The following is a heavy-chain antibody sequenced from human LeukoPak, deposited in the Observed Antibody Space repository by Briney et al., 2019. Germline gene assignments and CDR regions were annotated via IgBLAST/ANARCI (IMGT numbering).Heavy chain of an antibody. D-gene: IGHD1-26*01. CDR2: INHSGST. V-gene: IGHV4-34*01. CDR1: GGSFSGYY. J-gene: IGHJ4*02. CDR3: ARGIVGAPDY. Sequence: SETLSLTCAVYGGSFSGYYWSWIRQPPGKGLEWIGEINHSGSTNYNPSLKSRVTISVDTSKNQFSLKLSSVTAADTAVYYCARGIVGAPDYWGQGTLVTVSS.